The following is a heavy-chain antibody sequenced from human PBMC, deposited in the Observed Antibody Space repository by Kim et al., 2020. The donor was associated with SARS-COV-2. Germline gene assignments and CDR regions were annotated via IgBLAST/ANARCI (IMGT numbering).Heavy chain of an antibody. V-gene: IGHV3-23*01. CDR1: FGTDA. CDR3: ARTRSCSSSSCYVGY. D-gene: IGHD2-2*01. Sequence: FGTDAMSVVSQASGKRLKWVSGISGSSGSTYYADSVKGRFTISRDSSKNTLYQRMNSLTADDTALYYCARTRSCSSSSCYVGYWGRGTLV. J-gene: IGHJ4*02. CDR2: ISGSSGST.